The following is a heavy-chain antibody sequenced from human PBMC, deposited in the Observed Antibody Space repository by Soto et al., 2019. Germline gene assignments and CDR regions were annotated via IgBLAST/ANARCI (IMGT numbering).Heavy chain of an antibody. J-gene: IGHJ6*02. D-gene: IGHD6-19*01. V-gene: IGHV1-18*01. CDR2: ISAYNGNT. CDR3: ARNPQYSSGWYANYYYYGMEV. CDR1: GYTFTSYG. Sequence: ASVKVSCKASGYTFTSYGISWVRQAPGQGLEWMGWISAYNGNTNYAQKLQGRVTMTTDTSTSTAYMELRSLRSDDTAVYYCARNPQYSSGWYANYYYYGMEVWGQGTTVTVSS.